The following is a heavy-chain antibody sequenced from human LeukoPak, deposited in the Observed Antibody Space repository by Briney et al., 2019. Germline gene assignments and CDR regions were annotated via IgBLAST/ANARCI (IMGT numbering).Heavy chain of an antibody. Sequence: GGSLRLSCAASGFTFSSYAMSWVRQAPGKGLEWVSSIRGSGSTSYYADSVKGRFTFSRDNSKNTLYLQMNSLRVEDTAVYYCAKYYGAGTSFPDYWGQGTLVTVSS. V-gene: IGHV3-23*01. CDR1: GFTFSSYA. D-gene: IGHD3-10*01. CDR3: AKYYGAGTSFPDY. J-gene: IGHJ4*02. CDR2: IRGSGSTS.